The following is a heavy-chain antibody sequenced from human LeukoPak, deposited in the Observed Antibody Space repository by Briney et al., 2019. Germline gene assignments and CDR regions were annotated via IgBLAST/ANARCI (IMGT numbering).Heavy chain of an antibody. J-gene: IGHJ4*02. D-gene: IGHD6-19*01. V-gene: IGHV4-4*07. CDR2: IYITGST. CDR3: ARMTSSGWYAAGYYFDY. CDR1: GGSITSYY. Sequence: SETLSLTCTVSGGSITSYYWSWIRQSAGKGLEWIGRIYITGSTTYNPSLKSRVTMSLDTSKNQFSLKMSSVTAADTAVYYCARMTSSGWYAAGYYFDYWGQGTLVTVSS.